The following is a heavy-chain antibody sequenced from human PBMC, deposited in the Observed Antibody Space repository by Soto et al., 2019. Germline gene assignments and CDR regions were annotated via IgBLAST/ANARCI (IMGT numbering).Heavy chain of an antibody. D-gene: IGHD2-21*02. Sequence: GGSLRLSCAASGFTFSSYAMHWVRQAPGKGLNWLAVISYDGSNKYYADSVKGRFTISRDNSKNTLYLQMNSLRGEDTAVYYCARDPCGGDCYSDYWGQGTLVTVSS. CDR2: ISYDGSNK. CDR1: GFTFSSYA. V-gene: IGHV3-30-3*01. CDR3: ARDPCGGDCYSDY. J-gene: IGHJ4*02.